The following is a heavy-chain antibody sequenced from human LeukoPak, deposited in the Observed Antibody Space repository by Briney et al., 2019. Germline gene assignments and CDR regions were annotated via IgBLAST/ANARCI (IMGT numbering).Heavy chain of an antibody. V-gene: IGHV1-8*01. CDR3: ARGGQDIVVVPAAILGYYFDY. D-gene: IGHD2-2*01. CDR1: GYTFTSYD. Sequence: ASVKVSCKASGYTFTSYDINWVRQATGQGLEWMGWMNPNSGNTSYAQKFQGRVTMTRNTSISTAYMELSSLRSEDTAVYYCARGGQDIVVVPAAILGYYFDYWGQGTLVTVSS. J-gene: IGHJ4*02. CDR2: MNPNSGNT.